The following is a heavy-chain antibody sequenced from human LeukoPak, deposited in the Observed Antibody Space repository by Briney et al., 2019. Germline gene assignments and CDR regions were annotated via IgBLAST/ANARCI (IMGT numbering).Heavy chain of an antibody. D-gene: IGHD6-13*01. CDR2: IIPIFGTA. CDR1: GGTFSSYA. V-gene: IGHV1-69*13. J-gene: IGHJ4*02. Sequence: EASVKVSCKASGGTFSSYAISWVRQAPGQGLEWMGGIIPIFGTANYAQKFQGRVTITADESTSTAYMELSSLRPEDTAVYYCASYPAGTGNFDYWGQGTLVTVSS. CDR3: ASYPAGTGNFDY.